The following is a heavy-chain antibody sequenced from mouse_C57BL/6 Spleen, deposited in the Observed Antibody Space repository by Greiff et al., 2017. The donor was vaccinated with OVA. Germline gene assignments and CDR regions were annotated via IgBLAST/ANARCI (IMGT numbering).Heavy chain of an antibody. Sequence: QVQLQQSGAELVMPGASVKLSCTASGYTFTSYWMHWVKQRPGQGLEWIGEIDPSDSYTNYNQKFKGKSTLTVDKSSSTAYMQLSSLTSEDSAVYYCARRRNYYGSSYNYYAMDYWGQGTSVTVSS. D-gene: IGHD1-1*01. V-gene: IGHV1-69*01. J-gene: IGHJ4*01. CDR1: GYTFTSYW. CDR3: ARRRNYYGSSYNYYAMDY. CDR2: IDPSDSYT.